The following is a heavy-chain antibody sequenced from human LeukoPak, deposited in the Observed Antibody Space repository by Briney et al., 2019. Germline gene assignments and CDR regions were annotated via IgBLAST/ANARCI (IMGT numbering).Heavy chain of an antibody. Sequence: RASVKVSCKASGYTFTGYHIHWVRQAPGQGLEWMGRINPYSGDTNFAQKFQGRVTMTRDTSITTAYMDLSSLTPDDTAEYFCARDQGSLTRSWYTGYWGQGTQVTVSS. CDR1: GYTFTGYH. J-gene: IGHJ4*02. CDR3: ARDQGSLTRSWYTGY. D-gene: IGHD6-13*01. CDR2: INPYSGDT. V-gene: IGHV1-2*06.